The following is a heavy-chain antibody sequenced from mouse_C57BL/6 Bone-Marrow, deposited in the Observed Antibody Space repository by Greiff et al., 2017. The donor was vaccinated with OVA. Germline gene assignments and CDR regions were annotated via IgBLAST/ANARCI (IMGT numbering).Heavy chain of an antibody. CDR3: ARRAYYGFAY. D-gene: IGHD2-10*01. V-gene: IGHV5-6*02. J-gene: IGHJ3*01. CDR2: ISSGGSYT. CDR1: GFTFSSYG. Sequence: EVMLVESGGDLVKPGGSLKLSCAASGFTFSSYGMSWVRQTPDKSLEWVATISSGGSYTYYPDSVKGRFTISRDNATNTLYLQMSRLKSEDTAMYYCARRAYYGFAYWGRGTLVTVSA.